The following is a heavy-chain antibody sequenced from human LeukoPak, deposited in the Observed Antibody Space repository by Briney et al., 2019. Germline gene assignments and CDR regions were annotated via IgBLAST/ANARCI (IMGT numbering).Heavy chain of an antibody. CDR2: ISYDGSNK. J-gene: IGHJ6*03. V-gene: IGHV3-30*04. Sequence: GGSLRLSCAASGFTFSSYAMHWVRQAPGKGLEWVAVISYDGSNKYYADSVKGRFTISRDNSKNTLYLQMNSLRAEDTAVYYCANDPITMVRGVDRKDYYYYYYMDVWGKGTTVTVSS. D-gene: IGHD3-10*01. CDR3: ANDPITMVRGVDRKDYYYYYYMDV. CDR1: GFTFSSYA.